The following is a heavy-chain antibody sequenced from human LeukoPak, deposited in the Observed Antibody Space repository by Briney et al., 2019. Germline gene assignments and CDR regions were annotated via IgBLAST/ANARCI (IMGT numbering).Heavy chain of an antibody. CDR1: GYSISSGYY. CDR3: ARRSYYGSGSYYKVVVAFDI. J-gene: IGHJ3*02. V-gene: IGHV4-38-2*02. CDR2: IYHSGST. D-gene: IGHD3-10*01. Sequence: KASETLSLTCSVSGYSISSGYYWGWIRQPPGKGLEWIGSIYHSGSTYYNPSLKSRVTISVDTSKNQFSLKLSSVTAADTAVYYCARRSYYGSGSYYKVVVAFDIWGQGTMVTVSS.